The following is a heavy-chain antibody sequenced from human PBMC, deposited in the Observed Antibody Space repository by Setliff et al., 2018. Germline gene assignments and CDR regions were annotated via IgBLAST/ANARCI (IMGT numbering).Heavy chain of an antibody. J-gene: IGHJ4*02. CDR3: AHGGDFWSGYWGGGPRKVGYYFDY. V-gene: IGHV2-5*02. Sequence: SGPTLVNPTPTLTLTCTFSGFSLSTSGVGVGWIRQPPGKALEWLALIYWDDDKRYSPSXXSRLTITKDTSKNQXXXXXXNXDPVEXXTXXXAHGGDFWSGYWGGGPRKVGYYFDYWGQGTLVTVSS. CDR1: GFSLSTSGVG. CDR2: IYWDDDK. D-gene: IGHD3-3*01.